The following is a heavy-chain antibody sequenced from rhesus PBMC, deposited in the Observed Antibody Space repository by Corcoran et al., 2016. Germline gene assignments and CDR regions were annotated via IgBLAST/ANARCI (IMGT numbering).Heavy chain of an antibody. CDR1: GGSVSSRNW. D-gene: IGHD3-3*01. V-gene: IGHV4-65*01. J-gene: IGHJ4*01. Sequence: QVQLQESGPGLVKPSETLSLTCAVSGGSVSSRNWWSWIRQPPGKGLEWIGYISGSSGSTYYNPSRKGGGTMSTDTSKNQFSLKLSSVTAADTAVYYCARLPLWTGYYTADYWGQGVLVTVSS. CDR3: ARLPLWTGYYTADY. CDR2: ISGSSGST.